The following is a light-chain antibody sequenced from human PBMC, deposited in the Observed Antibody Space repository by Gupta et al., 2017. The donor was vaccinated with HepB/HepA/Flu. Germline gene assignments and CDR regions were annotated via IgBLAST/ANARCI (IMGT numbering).Light chain of an antibody. CDR1: QSVSTY. Sequence: EIVLTQSPATLSLSPGERATLSCRASQSVSTYLDWYQQKPGQAPRLLIYDASNRATGIPARFSGSGSGTDFTLTISRLEPEDFAVYYCQQRTNWPLTSGGGTKVEFK. CDR2: DAS. CDR3: QQRTNWPLT. V-gene: IGKV3-11*01. J-gene: IGKJ4*01.